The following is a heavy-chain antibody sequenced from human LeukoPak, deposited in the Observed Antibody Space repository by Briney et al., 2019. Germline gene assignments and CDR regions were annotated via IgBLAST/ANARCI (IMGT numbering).Heavy chain of an antibody. D-gene: IGHD3-3*01. V-gene: IGHV1-18*01. Sequence: ASVKVSCKASGYTFTSYGISWVRQAPGQGLEWMGWISAYNGNTNYAQKLQGRVTMTTDTSTSTVYMELRSLRSDDTAVYYCARGRKSITIFGVVIIPFDYWGQGTLVTVSS. CDR1: GYTFTSYG. CDR3: ARGRKSITIFGVVIIPFDY. J-gene: IGHJ4*02. CDR2: ISAYNGNT.